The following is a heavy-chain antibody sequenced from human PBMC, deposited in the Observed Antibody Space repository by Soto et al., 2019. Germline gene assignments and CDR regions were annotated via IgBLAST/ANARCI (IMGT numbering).Heavy chain of an antibody. CDR3: ARDGYCSGGSCGNVDY. Sequence: QVQLVQSGAEVKKPGSSVKVSCKASGYIFTCYNMHWGRQAPRQGLELRGWINPNSGGTNYAQKFQGRVTMTRDTSISTAYMELSRLRSDDTAVYYCARDGYCSGGSCGNVDYWGQGTLVTVSS. J-gene: IGHJ4*02. CDR2: INPNSGGT. V-gene: IGHV1-2*02. CDR1: GYIFTCYN. D-gene: IGHD2-15*01.